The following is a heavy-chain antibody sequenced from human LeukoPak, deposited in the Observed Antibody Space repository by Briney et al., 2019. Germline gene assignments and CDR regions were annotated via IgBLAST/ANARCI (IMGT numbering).Heavy chain of an antibody. CDR3: ARLLSYDILTDNYYKYYMDV. D-gene: IGHD3-9*01. Sequence: SETLSLTCTVSGGSIISNNYYWGWIRLPPGKGLEWVGSIYYTGSTYYNPSLNSRVTMSVDTSMNRFALKVSSVTAADTAVYYCARLLSYDILTDNYYKYYMDVWGKGTTVTVS. CDR2: IYYTGST. CDR1: GGSIISNNYY. J-gene: IGHJ6*03. V-gene: IGHV4-39*01.